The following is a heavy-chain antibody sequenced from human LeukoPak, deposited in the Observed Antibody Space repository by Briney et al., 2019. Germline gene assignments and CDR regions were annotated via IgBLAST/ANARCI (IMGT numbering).Heavy chain of an antibody. Sequence: ASVKVSCRASGYTFTSYGISWVRQAPGQGLEWMGWISAYNGNTNYAQKLQGRVTMTTDTSTSTDYMELRSLRSDDTAVYYCARDSQWEPRRIDYWGQGTLVTVSS. J-gene: IGHJ4*02. V-gene: IGHV1-18*01. CDR2: ISAYNGNT. CDR1: GYTFTSYG. D-gene: IGHD1-26*01. CDR3: ARDSQWEPRRIDY.